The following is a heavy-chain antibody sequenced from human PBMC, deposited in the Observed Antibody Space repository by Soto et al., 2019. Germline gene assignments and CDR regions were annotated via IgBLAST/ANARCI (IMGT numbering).Heavy chain of an antibody. CDR3: ARDRGSKNYYYYGMDV. J-gene: IGHJ6*02. CDR2: ISYDGSNK. Sequence: GGSLRLSCAASGFTFSSYAMHWVRQAPGKGLEWVAVISYDGSNKYYADSVKGRFTISRDNSKNTLYVQMNSLRAEDTAVYYCARDRGSKNYYYYGMDVWGQGTTVTVSS. V-gene: IGHV3-30-3*01. D-gene: IGHD2-2*01. CDR1: GFTFSSYA.